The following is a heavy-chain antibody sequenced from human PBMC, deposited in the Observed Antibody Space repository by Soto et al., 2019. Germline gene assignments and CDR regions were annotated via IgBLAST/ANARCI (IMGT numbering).Heavy chain of an antibody. J-gene: IGHJ4*02. CDR2: INHSGST. CDR3: ARGRWRRQSFDY. D-gene: IGHD2-21*02. CDR1: GGSFSGYY. V-gene: IGHV4-34*02. Sequence: QVQLEQWGAGLLKPSETLSLTCAVYGGSFSGYYWRWIRQLLGTGLEWIGEINHSGSTNYNPSLKSRVTISVYTDKNQFSLNLYSGTAADTAVYYCARGRWRRQSFDYWGQGTLVTVSS.